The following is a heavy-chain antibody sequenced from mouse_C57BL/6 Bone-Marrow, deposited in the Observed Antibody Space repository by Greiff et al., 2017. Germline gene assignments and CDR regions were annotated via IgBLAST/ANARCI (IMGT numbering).Heavy chain of an antibody. J-gene: IGHJ3*01. CDR2: IDPSDSET. CDR3: ARGGFMVTAY. Sequence: QVQLQQPGAELVRPGSSVKLSCKASGYTFTSYWMHWVKQRPIQGLEWIGNIDPSDSETHYNQKFKDKATLTVDKSSSTAYMKLSSLTAEDAAVYYCARGGFMVTAYWGQGTLVTVSA. CDR1: GYTFTSYW. D-gene: IGHD2-2*01. V-gene: IGHV1-52*01.